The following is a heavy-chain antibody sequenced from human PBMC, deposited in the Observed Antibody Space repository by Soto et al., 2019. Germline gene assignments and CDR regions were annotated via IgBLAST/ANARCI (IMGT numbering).Heavy chain of an antibody. Sequence: ASVKVSCKASGYTFTSCGISRVRQAPGQGLEWMGWISAYNGNTNYAQKLQGRVTMTTDTSTSTAYMELRSLRSDDTAVYYCARVAEAPFDAFDIWGQGTMVTVSS. CDR3: ARVAEAPFDAFDI. CDR2: ISAYNGNT. CDR1: GYTFTSCG. V-gene: IGHV1-18*01. J-gene: IGHJ3*02.